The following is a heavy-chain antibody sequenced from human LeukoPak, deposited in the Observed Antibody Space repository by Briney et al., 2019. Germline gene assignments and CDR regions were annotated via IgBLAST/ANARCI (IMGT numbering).Heavy chain of an antibody. CDR3: ARVGPGSYYNAAYYYYGMDV. D-gene: IGHD3-10*01. Sequence: PSETLSLTCTVSGGSISSYYWSWIRQPPGKGLEWVGYIYYSGSTNYNPSLKSRVTISVDTSKNQFSLKLSSVTAADTAVYYCARVGPGSYYNAAYYYYGMDVWGQGTTVTVSS. J-gene: IGHJ6*02. CDR2: IYYSGST. V-gene: IGHV4-59*12. CDR1: GGSISSYY.